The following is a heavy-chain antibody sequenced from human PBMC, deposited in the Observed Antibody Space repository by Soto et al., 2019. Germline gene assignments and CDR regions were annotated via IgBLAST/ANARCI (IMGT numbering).Heavy chain of an antibody. CDR1: GFTFSSYA. D-gene: IGHD6-19*01. Sequence: GGSLRLSCSASGFTFSSYAMHWVRQAPGKGLEYVSAISSNGGSTYYADSVKGRFTISRDNSKNTLYLQMSSLRAEDTAVYYCVKAWISSGWYFDENYFDYWGQGTLVTDS. V-gene: IGHV3-64D*08. CDR2: ISSNGGST. CDR3: VKAWISSGWYFDENYFDY. J-gene: IGHJ4*02.